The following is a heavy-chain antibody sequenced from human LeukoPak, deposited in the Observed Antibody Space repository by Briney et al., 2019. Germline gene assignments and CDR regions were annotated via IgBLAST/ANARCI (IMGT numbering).Heavy chain of an antibody. CDR3: ARGDSLGATMSDLDY. D-gene: IGHD1-26*01. Sequence: AGSLRCYCVASGFTFNTYVMHWVRQAPGMRLEWVSLISYDGSNKYYADSLKGRFTISRDNSKNTLFLQINSLRPDDTAVYYCARGDSLGATMSDLDYWGLGTLVTVSS. V-gene: IGHV3-30-3*01. J-gene: IGHJ4*02. CDR2: ISYDGSNK. CDR1: GFTFNTYV.